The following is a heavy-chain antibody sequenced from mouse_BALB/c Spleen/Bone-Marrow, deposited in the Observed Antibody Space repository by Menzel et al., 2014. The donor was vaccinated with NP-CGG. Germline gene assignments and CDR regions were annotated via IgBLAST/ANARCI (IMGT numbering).Heavy chain of an antibody. Sequence: QVQLQQSGAELAKPGASVKTSCKASGYAFTTYWMHWVKQRPGQGLEWIGFINPTTGYTECNQNFKDKASLTADKSSSTAYMQLSSLTPEDSAVYYCARSTGAMDYWGQGTSVTVSS. CDR1: GYAFTTYW. CDR2: INPTTGYT. J-gene: IGHJ4*01. D-gene: IGHD3-2*01. CDR3: ARSTGAMDY. V-gene: IGHV1-7*01.